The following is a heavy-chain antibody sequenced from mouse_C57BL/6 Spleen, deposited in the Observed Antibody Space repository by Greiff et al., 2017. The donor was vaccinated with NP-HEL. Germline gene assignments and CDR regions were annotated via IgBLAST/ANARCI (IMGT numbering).Heavy chain of an antibody. D-gene: IGHD1-1*01. CDR2: IDPEDGDT. CDR1: GFNIKDYY. J-gene: IGHJ3*01. V-gene: IGHV14-1*01. Sequence: VQLKQSGAELVRPGASVKLSCTASGFNIKDYYMHWVKQRPEQGLEWIGRIDPEDGDTEYAPKFQGKATMTADTSSNTAYLQLSSLTSEDTAVYYCTTGGYGSSYSFAYWGQGTLVTVSA. CDR3: TTGGYGSSYSFAY.